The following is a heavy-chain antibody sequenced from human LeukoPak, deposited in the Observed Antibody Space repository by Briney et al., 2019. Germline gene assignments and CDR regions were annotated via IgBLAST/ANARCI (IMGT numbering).Heavy chain of an antibody. CDR3: ARGGYSDGLFDD. CDR1: GGSISSYY. J-gene: IGHJ4*02. D-gene: IGHD5-18*01. V-gene: IGHV4-59*01. Sequence: SETLSLPCTVSGGSISSYYWRWVRQPPGKGLEWVGDIYYLGSTNYHTSLKSRVTRSVGTSKNQFSLKLSSVTAADTAVYYCARGGYSDGLFDDWGQGTLVTVSS. CDR2: IYYLGST.